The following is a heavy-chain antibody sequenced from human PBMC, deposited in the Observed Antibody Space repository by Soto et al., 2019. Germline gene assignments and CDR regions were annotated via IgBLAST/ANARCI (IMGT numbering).Heavy chain of an antibody. CDR1: GDSVSSNSAA. D-gene: IGHD6-19*01. V-gene: IGHV6-1*01. CDR3: ARDQGHSSGWYGYYYGMDV. CDR2: TYYRSKWYN. Sequence: PSQTLSLTYAISGDSVSSNSAAWNWIRQSPSRGLEWLGRTYYRSKWYNDYAVSVKSRITINPDTSKNQFSLQLNSVTPEDTAVYYCARDQGHSSGWYGYYYGMDVWGQGTTVTVSS. J-gene: IGHJ6*02.